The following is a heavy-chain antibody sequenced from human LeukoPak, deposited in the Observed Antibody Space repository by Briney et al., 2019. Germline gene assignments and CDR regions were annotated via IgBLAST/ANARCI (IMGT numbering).Heavy chain of an antibody. Sequence: PGGSLRLSCAASGFTFSSYWMHWVRQAPGKGLVWVSRISSDGTSTSYADSVKGRFTISRDNAKNTLYLQMNSLRAEDTAVYYCAGGYRYFHHWGQGTLVTVSP. J-gene: IGHJ1*01. CDR3: AGGYRYFHH. V-gene: IGHV3-74*01. D-gene: IGHD1-1*01. CDR2: ISSDGTST. CDR1: GFTFSSYW.